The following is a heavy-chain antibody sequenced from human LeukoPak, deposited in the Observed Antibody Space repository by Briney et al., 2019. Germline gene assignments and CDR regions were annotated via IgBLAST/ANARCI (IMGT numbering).Heavy chain of an antibody. CDR2: IYYSRST. D-gene: IGHD3-10*01. J-gene: IGHJ6*02. CDR1: GGSISSGDYY. V-gene: IGHV4-30-4*01. Sequence: SETLSLTCTVSGGSISSGDYYWSWIRQPPGKGLEWIGYIYYSRSTYYNPSLKSRVTISVDTSKNQFSLKLSSVTAADTAVYYCARRLLWFGELSTNYYYYGMDVWGQGTTVTVSS. CDR3: ARRLLWFGELSTNYYYYGMDV.